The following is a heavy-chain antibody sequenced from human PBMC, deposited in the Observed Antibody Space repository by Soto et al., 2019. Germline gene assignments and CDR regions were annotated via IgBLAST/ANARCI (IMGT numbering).Heavy chain of an antibody. J-gene: IGHJ5*02. V-gene: IGHV1-18*01. D-gene: IGHD6-13*01. CDR1: GYTFTSYG. CDR3: ARVPRIAAAGNWFDP. CDR2: ISAYNGNT. Sequence: ASVKVSCKASGYTFTSYGISWVRQTPGQGLEWMGWISAYNGNTNYAQKLQGRVTMTTDTSTSTAYMELRSLRSDDTAVYYCARVPRIAAAGNWFDPWGQGTLVTVSS.